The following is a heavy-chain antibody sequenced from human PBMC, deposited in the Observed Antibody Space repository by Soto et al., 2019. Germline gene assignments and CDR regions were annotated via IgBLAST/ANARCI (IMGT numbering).Heavy chain of an antibody. D-gene: IGHD3-3*01. CDR3: AGSPRREFATGLITIFGVVPPYYYYGMDV. CDR2: IIPIFGTA. V-gene: IGHV1-69*13. Sequence: ASVKVSCKASGGTFSSYAISWVRQAPGQGLEWMGGIIPIFGTANYAQKFQGRVTITADESTSTAYMELSSLRSEDTAVYYCAGSPRREFATGLITIFGVVPPYYYYGMDVWGQGTTVTVSS. CDR1: GGTFSSYA. J-gene: IGHJ6*02.